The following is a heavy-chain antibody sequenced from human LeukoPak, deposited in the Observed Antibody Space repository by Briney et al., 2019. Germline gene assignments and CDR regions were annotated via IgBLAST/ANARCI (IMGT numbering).Heavy chain of an antibody. Sequence: ASVKVSCKASGYTFTVYYMHWVRHAPGQGLEWMGWTTPNSGGTNYAKEFSGRVTMTRDPSISTAYMELSRLRSDDTAVYYCARQPYFDAFDIWGQGTMVTVSS. CDR3: ARQPYFDAFDI. CDR2: TTPNSGGT. CDR1: GYTFTVYY. D-gene: IGHD2-21*01. V-gene: IGHV1-2*02. J-gene: IGHJ3*02.